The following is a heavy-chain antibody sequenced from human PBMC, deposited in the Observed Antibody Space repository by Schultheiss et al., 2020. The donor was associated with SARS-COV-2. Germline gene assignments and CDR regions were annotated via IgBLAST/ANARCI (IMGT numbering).Heavy chain of an antibody. V-gene: IGHV4-4*07. J-gene: IGHJ6*02. D-gene: IGHD3-9*01. CDR2: IYSSGST. CDR1: GGSISSYY. CDR3: ARSERYFDLDV. Sequence: SQTLSLTCTVSGGSISSYYWSWIRQSAGKGLEWIGRIYSSGSTNYNPSLKSRVTMSVDTSKNQFSLKLSSVTAADTAVYYFARSERYFDLDVWGQGTTVTVSS.